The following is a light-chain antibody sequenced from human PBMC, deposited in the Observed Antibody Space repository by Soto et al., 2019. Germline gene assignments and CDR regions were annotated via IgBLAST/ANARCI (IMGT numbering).Light chain of an antibody. Sequence: EIVLTQSPGTLSLSPGERATLSCRTSQSVSSDFLAWYQQQPGQAPRLLIYAASNRTTGIPDRFSGSRSGTDFILTISRLEPEDFAVYYCQQYSTPPRMYTFGVGTKLEIK. J-gene: IGKJ2*01. CDR2: AAS. CDR3: QQYSTPPRMYT. V-gene: IGKV3-20*01. CDR1: QSVSSDF.